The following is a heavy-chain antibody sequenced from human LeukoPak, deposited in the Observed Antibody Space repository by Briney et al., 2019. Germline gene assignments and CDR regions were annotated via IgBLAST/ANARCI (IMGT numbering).Heavy chain of an antibody. D-gene: IGHD3-10*01. CDR1: GGSISSGGYY. V-gene: IGHV4-31*03. Sequence: PSQTLSLTCTVSGGSISSGGYYWSWIRQHPGKGLEWIGYIYYSGSTSYNPSLKSRVTISVDTSKNQFSLKLSSVTAADTAVYYCARDYYGSGRYYYYYMDVWGKGTTVTVSS. J-gene: IGHJ6*03. CDR2: IYYSGST. CDR3: ARDYYGSGRYYYYYMDV.